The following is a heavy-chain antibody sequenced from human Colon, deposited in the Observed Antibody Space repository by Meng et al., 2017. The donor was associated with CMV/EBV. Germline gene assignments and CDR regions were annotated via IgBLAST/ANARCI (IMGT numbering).Heavy chain of an antibody. CDR1: GGSFSGYY. V-gene: IGHV4-34*01. J-gene: IGHJ5*02. D-gene: IGHD4/OR15-4a*01. Sequence: PPCAVYGGSFSGYYWSWIRQPPGKGLEWIGSLDDSGRTFYNPSFKSRVTMSVDASKNQFSLRLNSTTAADTAVYYCARDANRLWFDPWGQGTLVTVSS. CDR3: ARDANRLWFDP. CDR2: LDDSGRT.